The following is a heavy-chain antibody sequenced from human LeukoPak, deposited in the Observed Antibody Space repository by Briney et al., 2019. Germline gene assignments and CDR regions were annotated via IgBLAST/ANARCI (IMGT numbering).Heavy chain of an antibody. D-gene: IGHD2-2*03. Sequence: PGGSLRLSCAASGFTFSNYGMHWVRQAPGKGLEWVAVISYDGSNKYYADSVKGRFTISRDNSKNTLYLQMNSLRAEDTAVYYCASLGYCSSTSCWSYFDYWSQGTLVTVSS. V-gene: IGHV3-30*19. CDR3: ASLGYCSSTSCWSYFDY. CDR2: ISYDGSNK. J-gene: IGHJ4*02. CDR1: GFTFSNYG.